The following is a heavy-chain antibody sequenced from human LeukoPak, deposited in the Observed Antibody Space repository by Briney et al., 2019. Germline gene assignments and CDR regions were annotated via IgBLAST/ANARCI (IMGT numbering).Heavy chain of an antibody. V-gene: IGHV4-59*07. D-gene: IGHD2-21*02. CDR3: ASSGGGGDWREATLDY. CDR1: GVSISGYY. J-gene: IGHJ4*02. CDR2: IYYSGST. Sequence: PSDTLSLTCTVSGVSISGYYWSCIREPPGKGLEGLGNIYYSGSTNYTHSLKSRVTISVDTSKNQFSLKLSSVTAADTAVYYCASSGGGGDWREATLDYWGQGTLVSVSS.